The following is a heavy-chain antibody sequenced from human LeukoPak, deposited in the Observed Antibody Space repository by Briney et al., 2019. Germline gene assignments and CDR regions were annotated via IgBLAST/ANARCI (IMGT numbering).Heavy chain of an antibody. J-gene: IGHJ4*02. CDR1: GYTFINYA. CDR3: AKDVNDNIGSSDY. D-gene: IGHD3-22*01. CDR2: INSYNGNT. Sequence: ASVKVSCKASGYTFINYAISWARQAPGQGLEWMGWINSYNGNTNYAQKVQGRVTMTTDTSTSTAYMELRSLRSDDTAVYYCAKDVNDNIGSSDYWGQGTLVTVSS. V-gene: IGHV1-18*01.